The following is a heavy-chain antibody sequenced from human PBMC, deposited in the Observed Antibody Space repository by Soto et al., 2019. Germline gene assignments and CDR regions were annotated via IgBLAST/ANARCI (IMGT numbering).Heavy chain of an antibody. J-gene: IGHJ4*02. CDR1: RLSLTTSGVR. V-gene: IGHV2-5*01. CDR2: SDWNDVK. Sequence: GPTLANPTQTLTLTCTYSRLSLTTSGVRLGWIRQPPGEALEWLALSDWNDVKRYSPSLKSSITITKDTALQQGVLTMTNTTSVDTATYYCALRRCNYCDSSGHLGCWGRRSLGTVAS. D-gene: IGHD3-22*01. CDR3: ALRRCNYCDSSGHLGC.